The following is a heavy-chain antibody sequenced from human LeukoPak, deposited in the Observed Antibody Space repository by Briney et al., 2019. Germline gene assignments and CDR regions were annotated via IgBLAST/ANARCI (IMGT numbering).Heavy chain of an antibody. D-gene: IGHD6-19*01. Sequence: ASVKVSCKASGYTFTSYYMHWVRQAPGQGLEWMGIINPSGGSTSYAQKFQGRVTMTRDTSTSTVYMELSSLRSEDTAVYYCARDQAAGAFSSGSDYWGQGTLVTVSS. CDR2: INPSGGST. J-gene: IGHJ4*02. V-gene: IGHV1-46*01. CDR3: ARDQAAGAFSSGSDY. CDR1: GYTFTSYY.